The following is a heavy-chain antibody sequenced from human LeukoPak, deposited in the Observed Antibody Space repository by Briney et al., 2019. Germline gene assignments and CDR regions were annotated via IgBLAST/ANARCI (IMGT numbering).Heavy chain of an antibody. V-gene: IGHV1-18*01. CDR1: GYTFTNYG. CDR3: ARLSGSYYIFDY. Sequence: PVKVSCKASGYTFTNYGISWMRQAPGQGLEWMGWITTYNGYTNYAQKFQGRVTMTTDTSTSTAYMELRSLRSDDAAVYYCARLSGSYYIFDYWGQGTLVTVSS. CDR2: ITTYNGYT. D-gene: IGHD1-26*01. J-gene: IGHJ4*02.